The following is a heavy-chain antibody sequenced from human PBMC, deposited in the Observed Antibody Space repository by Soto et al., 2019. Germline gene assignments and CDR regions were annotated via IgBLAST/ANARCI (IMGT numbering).Heavy chain of an antibody. V-gene: IGHV4-59*08. CDR3: ARHAYSRASYYFDY. CDR2: IYYSGST. J-gene: IGHJ4*02. Sequence: QVQLQESGPGLVKPSETLSLTCTVSGGSISSYQWSWIRQPPGKGLEWIGYIYYSGSTNYNPSLKSRVTISVDTSKNQFSLRLSSVTAADTAVYYCARHAYSRASYYFDYWGQGTLVTVSS. D-gene: IGHD6-13*01. CDR1: GGSISSYQ.